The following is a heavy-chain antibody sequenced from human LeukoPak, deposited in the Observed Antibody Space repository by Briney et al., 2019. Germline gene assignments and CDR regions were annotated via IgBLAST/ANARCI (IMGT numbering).Heavy chain of an antibody. D-gene: IGHD3-10*01. V-gene: IGHV4-39*01. CDR1: GGSINRSSYY. CDR3: ARHKITMVRGVPDY. J-gene: IGHJ4*02. CDR2: IYYSGST. Sequence: SETLSLTCTVSGGSINRSSYYWGWIRQPPGKGLEWIGSIYYSGSTYYNPSLKSRVTISVDTSKNQFALKLSSVTAADTAVYYCARHKITMVRGVPDYWGQGTLVTVSS.